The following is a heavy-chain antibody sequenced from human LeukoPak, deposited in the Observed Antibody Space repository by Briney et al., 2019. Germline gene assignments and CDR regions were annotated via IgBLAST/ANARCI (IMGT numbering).Heavy chain of an antibody. CDR1: GGSISSYY. CDR3: ARLTRSSSWRRSF. Sequence: SETLSLTCTVSGGSISSYYWSWIRQPPGKGLEWIGEINHSGSTNYNPSLKSRVTISVDTSKNQFSLKLSSVTAADTAVYYCARLTRSSSWRRSFWGQGTLVTVSS. D-gene: IGHD6-13*01. V-gene: IGHV4-34*01. J-gene: IGHJ4*02. CDR2: INHSGST.